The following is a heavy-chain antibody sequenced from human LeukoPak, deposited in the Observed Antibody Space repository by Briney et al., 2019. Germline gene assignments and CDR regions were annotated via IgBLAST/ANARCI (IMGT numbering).Heavy chain of an antibody. CDR3: ARVTYNGYQHFDY. D-gene: IGHD3-10*01. J-gene: IGHJ4*02. Sequence: SETLSLTCIVSGGSISTNTYYWGWIRLPPGKGLEWIGEIHHRGTTYYNPSLRSRVTISVDMSKNQFSLRLTSVTAADTAVYYCARVTYNGYQHFDYWGQGNLVTVS. CDR2: IHHRGTT. CDR1: GGSISTNTYY. V-gene: IGHV4-39*07.